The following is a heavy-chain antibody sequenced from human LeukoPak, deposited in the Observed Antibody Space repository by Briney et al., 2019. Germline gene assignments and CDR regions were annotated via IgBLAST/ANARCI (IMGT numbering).Heavy chain of an antibody. CDR3: ASDGGSY. CDR1: GSTFSNYA. D-gene: IGHD3-10*01. J-gene: IGHJ4*02. CDR2: ISYDGGNK. Sequence: GGSLRLSCAASGSTFSNYAMHWVRQAPGKGLGWVAVISYDGGNKYHADSVKGRFTISRDNSKNTLYLQMNSLRVEDTALYYCASDGGSYWGQGTLVTVSS. V-gene: IGHV3-30-3*01.